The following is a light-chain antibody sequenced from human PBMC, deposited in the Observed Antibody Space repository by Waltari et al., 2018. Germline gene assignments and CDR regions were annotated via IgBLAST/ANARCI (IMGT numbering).Light chain of an antibody. V-gene: IGKV3-20*01. CDR3: QKYDSLPAT. J-gene: IGKJ1*01. Sequence: VLTQSPGTLSLSPGERATLSCRASQSVIKYLAWYQQKPGRAPRLLILHASTRATGIPDRFSGSGSGTDFSLTISRLEPEDFAVYYCQKYDSLPATFGQGTRVEIK. CDR1: QSVIKY. CDR2: HAS.